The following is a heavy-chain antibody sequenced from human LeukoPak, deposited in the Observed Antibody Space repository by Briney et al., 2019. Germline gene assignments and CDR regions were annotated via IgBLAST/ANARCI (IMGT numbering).Heavy chain of an antibody. J-gene: IGHJ4*02. Sequence: GGSLRLSCGASGFIFSSYWMSWVRQTPGKGLEWVANIKEDGSAKYYEDSVKGRFTISRDSGKNSLSLQMNSLRAEDTAVYYCARDPGIASAGTVGYFDYWGQGILVTVSS. CDR1: GFIFSSYW. D-gene: IGHD6-13*01. CDR2: IKEDGSAK. V-gene: IGHV3-7*01. CDR3: ARDPGIASAGTVGYFDY.